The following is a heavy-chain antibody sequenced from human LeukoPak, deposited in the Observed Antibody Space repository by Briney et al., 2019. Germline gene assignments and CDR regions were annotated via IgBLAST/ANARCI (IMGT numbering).Heavy chain of an antibody. CDR3: ARHPGKVTNDWYFDL. CDR2: INPNSGDT. J-gene: IGHJ2*01. V-gene: IGHV1-2*02. D-gene: IGHD4-23*01. Sequence: GASVKVSCKASGYTFTGYYMHWVRQAPGQGLEWMGWINPNSGDTKYSQKFQGRVTMTRDTSITTAYMELSRLSSDDTAVYYCARHPGKVTNDWYFDLWGRGTLVTVSS. CDR1: GYTFTGYY.